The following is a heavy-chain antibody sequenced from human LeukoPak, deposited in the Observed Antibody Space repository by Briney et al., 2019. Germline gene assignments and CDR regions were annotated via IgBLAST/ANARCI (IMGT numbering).Heavy chain of an antibody. D-gene: IGHD6-19*01. CDR1: GGSFSGYY. V-gene: IGHV4-34*01. Sequence: PSETLSLTCAVYGGSFSGYYWSWIRQPPGKGLEWIGEINHSGSTNYNPSLKSRVTIPVDTSKNQFSLKLSSVTAADTAVYYCARGIAVAGGVDYWGQGTLVTVSS. J-gene: IGHJ4*02. CDR2: INHSGST. CDR3: ARGIAVAGGVDY.